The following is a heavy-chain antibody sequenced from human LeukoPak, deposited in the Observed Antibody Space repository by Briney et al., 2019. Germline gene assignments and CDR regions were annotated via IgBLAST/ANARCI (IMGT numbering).Heavy chain of an antibody. CDR1: GFTFDDYG. V-gene: IGHV3-20*04. D-gene: IGHD1-14*01. Sequence: GGSLRLSCAASGFTFDDYGMSWVRQAPGKGLEWVSGINWNGGSTGYADSVKGRFTISRDNAKNSLYLQMNSLRAEDTALYYCASKFRTANYFDYWGQGTLVTVPS. J-gene: IGHJ4*02. CDR2: INWNGGST. CDR3: ASKFRTANYFDY.